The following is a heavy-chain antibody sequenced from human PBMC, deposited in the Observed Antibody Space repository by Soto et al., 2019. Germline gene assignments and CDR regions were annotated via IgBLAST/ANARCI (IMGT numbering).Heavy chain of an antibody. D-gene: IGHD6-13*01. CDR3: AGYTRGALYGMDV. Sequence: VGSLRLSCAASGFTFSSYGMHWVRQAPGKGLEWVAVISYDGSNKYYADSVKGRFTISRDNSKNTLYLQMNSLRAEDTAVYYCAGYTRGALYGMDVWGQGTTVTVSS. CDR2: ISYDGSNK. J-gene: IGHJ6*01. CDR1: GFTFSSYG. V-gene: IGHV3-30*03.